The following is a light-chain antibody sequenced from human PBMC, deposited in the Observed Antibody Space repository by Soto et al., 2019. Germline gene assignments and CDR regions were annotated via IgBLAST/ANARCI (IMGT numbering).Light chain of an antibody. CDR2: GNT. CDR1: SSNIGAGYE. J-gene: IGLJ1*01. Sequence: QSALTQPPSVSGAPGQRVTISCTGSSSNIGAGYEVHWFQQLPGTAPKLLIYGNTNRPSGVPDRFSGSKSDTSASLAITGLQPEDEADYYCQSYDSSLSVLYVFGTGTKVPVL. V-gene: IGLV1-40*01. CDR3: QSYDSSLSVLYV.